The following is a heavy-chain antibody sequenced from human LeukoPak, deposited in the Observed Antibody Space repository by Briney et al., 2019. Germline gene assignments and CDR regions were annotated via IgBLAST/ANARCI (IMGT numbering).Heavy chain of an antibody. Sequence: GASVKVSCKASGYTFTGYYMHWVRQAPGQGLEWMGWINPNSGGANYAQKFQGRVTMTRGTSIITAYMELSRLRSDDTAVYYCARVPFHCGGECSDFDYWGQGTLVTVSS. CDR2: INPNSGGA. V-gene: IGHV1-2*02. CDR3: ARVPFHCGGECSDFDY. D-gene: IGHD2-21*01. J-gene: IGHJ4*02. CDR1: GYTFTGYY.